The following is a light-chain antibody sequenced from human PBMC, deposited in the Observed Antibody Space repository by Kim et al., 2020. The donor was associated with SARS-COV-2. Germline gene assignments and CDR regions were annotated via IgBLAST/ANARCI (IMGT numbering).Light chain of an antibody. V-gene: IGLV1-44*01. J-gene: IGLJ3*02. CDR1: SSNIGSNT. CDR2: SNN. CDR3: AAWDDSLNGPV. Sequence: ELTQPPSASGIPGQRVTISCSGSSSNIGSNTVNWYQQLPGTAPKLLIYSNNQRPSGVPDRFSGSKSGTSASLAISGLQSGDEADYYCAAWDDSLNGPVFGGGTQLTVL.